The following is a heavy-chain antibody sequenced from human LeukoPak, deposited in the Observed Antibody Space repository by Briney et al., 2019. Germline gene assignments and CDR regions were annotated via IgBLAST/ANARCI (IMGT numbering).Heavy chain of an antibody. CDR2: IYYSGST. CDR3: ARDDTYYYGSGSYFH. D-gene: IGHD3-10*01. CDR1: GGSISSSSYY. J-gene: IGHJ4*02. Sequence: SETLSLTCTVSGGSISSSSYYWGWIRQPPGKGLEWIGSIYYSGSTYYNPSLKSRVTISVDTSKNQFSLKLSSVTAADTAVYYCARDDTYYYGSGSYFHWGQGTLVTVSS. V-gene: IGHV4-39*07.